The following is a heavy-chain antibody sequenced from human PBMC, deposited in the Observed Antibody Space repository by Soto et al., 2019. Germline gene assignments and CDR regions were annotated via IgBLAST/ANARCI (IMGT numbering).Heavy chain of an antibody. V-gene: IGHV3-9*01. CDR1: GFTFDDYA. J-gene: IGHJ4*02. CDR2: ISWNSGII. CDR3: AKDHEYAFDY. Sequence: GGSLRLSCAASGFTFDDYAMHWVRQAPGKGLEWVSGISWNSGIIGYADSVKGRFTISRDNAKNSLYLQMNSLRVEDTALYYCAKDHEYAFDYWGQGTLVTVSS.